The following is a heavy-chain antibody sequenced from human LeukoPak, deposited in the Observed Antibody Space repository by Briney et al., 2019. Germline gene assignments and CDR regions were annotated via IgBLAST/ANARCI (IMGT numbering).Heavy chain of an antibody. CDR3: AREDGYCSGGDCYSYFDS. Sequence: GGSLRLSCAASGFTFSHYWMSWVRQAPGKGLEWVAYIKKTGSETYYVDSVKGRFTITRDNTRNSLFLQMYNLRVEDTAVYFCAREDGYCSGGDCYSYFDSWGQGTLVTVSS. CDR1: GFTFSHYW. V-gene: IGHV3-7*01. CDR2: IKKTGSET. J-gene: IGHJ4*02. D-gene: IGHD2-15*01.